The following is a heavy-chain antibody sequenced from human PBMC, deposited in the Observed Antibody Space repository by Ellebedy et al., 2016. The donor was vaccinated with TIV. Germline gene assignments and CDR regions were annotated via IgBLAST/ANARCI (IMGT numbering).Heavy chain of an antibody. V-gene: IGHV3-30*01. CDR1: GFTFSSYR. D-gene: IGHD3-9*01. CDR3: ARDSHDILTGPTNY. J-gene: IGHJ4*02. Sequence: GESLKISCAASGFTFSSYRMHWVRQAPGRGLEWVAVISNDGSNKYYADSVKGRFTISRDNSNNALYLQLNSLKTEDTAVYYCARDSHDILTGPTNYWGQGTLVTVSS. CDR2: ISNDGSNK.